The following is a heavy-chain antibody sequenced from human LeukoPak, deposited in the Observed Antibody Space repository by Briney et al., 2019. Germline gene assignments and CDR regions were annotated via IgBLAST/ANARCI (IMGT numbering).Heavy chain of an antibody. Sequence: PGGSLRLSCAASGFTFSTYWMHWVPQPLGKGLVWVSRINPDGSTTNYADSVKGRFTISRDNAKNTLYLQMNSLTVEDTAVYYCVRIATVTTPDYWGQGTLVTVSS. CDR3: VRIATVTTPDY. CDR2: INPDGSTT. D-gene: IGHD4-17*01. V-gene: IGHV3-74*01. J-gene: IGHJ4*02. CDR1: GFTFSTYW.